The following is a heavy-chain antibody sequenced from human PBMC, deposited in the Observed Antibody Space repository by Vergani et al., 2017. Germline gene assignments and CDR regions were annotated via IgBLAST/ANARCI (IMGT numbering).Heavy chain of an antibody. Sequence: EVQLLESGGGLVQPGGSLRLSCAASGFTFSSYAMNWVRQAPGKGLEWVSGISGSDGSTYYADSVKGRFTISRDNSKNTLYLQMNSLRAEDTAVYYCAKGYDILTVFDYWGQGTLVTVSS. J-gene: IGHJ4*02. CDR2: ISGSDGST. D-gene: IGHD3-9*01. CDR1: GFTFSSYA. CDR3: AKGYDILTVFDY. V-gene: IGHV3-23*01.